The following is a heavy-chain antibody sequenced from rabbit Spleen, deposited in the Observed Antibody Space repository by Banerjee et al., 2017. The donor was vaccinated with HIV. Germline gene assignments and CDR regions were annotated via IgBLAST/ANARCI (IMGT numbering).Heavy chain of an antibody. CDR2: INAGNGNT. CDR3: ARGSYVGWGGSDGFDP. Sequence: QEQLVESGGGLVQPEGSLTLTCTASGFSLSSYWMCWVRQAPGKGLEWIGLINAGNGNTVYANWAKGRFTISRSTSLNTVDLKMTSLTAADTATYFCARGSYVGWGGSDGFDPWGQGTLVTVS. J-gene: IGHJ2*01. V-gene: IGHV1S47*01. CDR1: GFSLSSYW. D-gene: IGHD4-1*01.